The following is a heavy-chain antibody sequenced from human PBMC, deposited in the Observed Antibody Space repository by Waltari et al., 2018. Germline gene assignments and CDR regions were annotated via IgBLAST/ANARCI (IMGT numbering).Heavy chain of an antibody. CDR1: GGAISSSSYY. Sequence: QLQLQESGPGLVKPSETLSLTCTVSGGAISSSSYYWGWMRQAPGKGLEWIGSFFYSGTTYYNPSLSSRVTISVDASKNQFSLRLSSVTAADTAVYYCARRYGDYVDAYFWGQGTLVTVSS. V-gene: IGHV4-39*01. J-gene: IGHJ4*02. CDR3: ARRYGDYVDAYF. CDR2: FFYSGTT. D-gene: IGHD4-17*01.